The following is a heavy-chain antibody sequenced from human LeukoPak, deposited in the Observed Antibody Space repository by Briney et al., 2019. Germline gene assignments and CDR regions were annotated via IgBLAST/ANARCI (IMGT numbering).Heavy chain of an antibody. V-gene: IGHV4-59*12. CDR1: GGSISSYY. CDR2: IYYSGST. Sequence: SETLSLTCTVSGGSISSYYWSWIRQPPGKGLEWIGYIYYSGSTNYNPSLKSRVTISVDTSKNQFSLKLSSVTAADTAVYYCAREFVAAREKGPDYWGQGTLVTVSS. D-gene: IGHD6-6*01. CDR3: AREFVAAREKGPDY. J-gene: IGHJ4*02.